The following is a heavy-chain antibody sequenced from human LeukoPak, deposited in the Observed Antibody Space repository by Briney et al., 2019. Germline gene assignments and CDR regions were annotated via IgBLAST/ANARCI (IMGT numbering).Heavy chain of an antibody. D-gene: IGHD3-3*01. CDR1: GYSFTSYW. CDR2: IYPGDSDT. Sequence: PGESLKISFEASGYSFTSYWIGWVRPMPGKGLGWMGIIYPGDSDTRYSPSFRGQVTISADKSVTTAYLQWSSLKASDTAMYYCARLEHYDFWSGYGKGVDVWGQGTTVTVSS. CDR3: ARLEHYDFWSGYGKGVDV. V-gene: IGHV5-51*01. J-gene: IGHJ6*02.